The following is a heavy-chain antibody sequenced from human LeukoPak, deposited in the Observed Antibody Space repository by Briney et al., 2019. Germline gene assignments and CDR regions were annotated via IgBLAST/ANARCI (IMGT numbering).Heavy chain of an antibody. D-gene: IGHD3-10*01. CDR1: GGPISSGAYY. CDR3: SRAPIGSGNDYYFDY. Sequence: SQTLSLTCTVSGGPISSGAYYWSWIRQHPGKGLEWIGYIYYSGITYYNPSLKSRVIISIDTSKNQFSLNLSSVTAADTAVYYCSRAPIGSGNDYYFDYWGQGTLVTVSS. J-gene: IGHJ4*02. CDR2: IYYSGIT. V-gene: IGHV4-31*03.